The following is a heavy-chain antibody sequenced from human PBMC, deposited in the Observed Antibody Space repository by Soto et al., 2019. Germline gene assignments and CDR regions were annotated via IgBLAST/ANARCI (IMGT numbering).Heavy chain of an antibody. CDR3: AVYRASSAY. CDR1: GGTFSNYA. D-gene: IGHD6-19*01. J-gene: IGHJ4*02. V-gene: IGHV1-69*13. Sequence: SVKVSCKASGGTFSNYAISWVRQAPGHGLEWVGGIIPLTETPVYAQTVQGRLTITADEITSAAYMELNSLKTEDTAVYYCAVYRASSAYWGQGTLVTVSS. CDR2: IIPLTETP.